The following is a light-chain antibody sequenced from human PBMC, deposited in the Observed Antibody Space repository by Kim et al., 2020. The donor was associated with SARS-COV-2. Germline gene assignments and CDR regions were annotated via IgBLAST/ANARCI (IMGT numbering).Light chain of an antibody. Sequence: AIRITQSPSSLSASTGDRVTITCRASQGISSYLAWYQQKPGKAPKLLIYAASTLQSGVPSRFSGSGSGTDFTFTISSLQPEDIATYYCQQYDNLPITFGQGTRLEIK. CDR1: QGISSY. J-gene: IGKJ5*01. V-gene: IGKV1-8*01. CDR3: QQYDNLPIT. CDR2: AAS.